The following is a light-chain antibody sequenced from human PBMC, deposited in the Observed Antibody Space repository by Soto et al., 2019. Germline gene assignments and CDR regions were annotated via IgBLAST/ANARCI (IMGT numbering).Light chain of an antibody. CDR2: GAA. V-gene: IGKV1-27*01. CDR1: QGISNY. J-gene: IGKJ1*01. Sequence: DIQMTQSPSSLSASVGDRVTITCRASQGISNYLAWYQQKPGKVPKLLIYGAATLQSGVPSRFSGSGSGTDFTLTISSLQPDDVATYYCQKYNGDSRAFGQGTKVDIK. CDR3: QKYNGDSRA.